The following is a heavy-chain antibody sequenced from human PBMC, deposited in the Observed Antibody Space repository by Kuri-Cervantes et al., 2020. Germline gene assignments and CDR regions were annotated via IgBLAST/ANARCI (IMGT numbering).Heavy chain of an antibody. V-gene: IGHV1-18*01. D-gene: IGHD4-17*01. Sequence: ASVKVSCKASGYTFTSYGISWVRQAPGQGLEWMGWISAYNGNTNYAQKLQGRVTMTTDTPTSTAYMELRSLRSDDTAVYYCARWGLTVTTGGADYWGQGTLVTVSS. CDR3: ARWGLTVTTGGADY. J-gene: IGHJ4*02. CDR2: ISAYNGNT. CDR1: GYTFTSYG.